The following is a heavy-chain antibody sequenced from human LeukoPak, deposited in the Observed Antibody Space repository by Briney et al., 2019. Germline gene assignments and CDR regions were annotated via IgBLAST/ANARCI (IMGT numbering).Heavy chain of an antibody. D-gene: IGHD2-2*02. CDR1: GYTFTSYG. J-gene: IGHJ5*02. V-gene: IGHV1-18*01. Sequence: VSVKVSCKASGYTFTSYGISWVRQAPGQGLEWMGWISAYNGNTNYVQKLQGRVTMTTDTSTGTAYMELRSLRSDDTAVYYCAGEYCSSTSCYRIDPWGQGTLVTVSS. CDR3: AGEYCSSTSCYRIDP. CDR2: ISAYNGNT.